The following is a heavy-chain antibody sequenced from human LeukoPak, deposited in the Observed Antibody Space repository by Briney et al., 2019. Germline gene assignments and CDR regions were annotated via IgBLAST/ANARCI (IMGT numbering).Heavy chain of an antibody. D-gene: IGHD2-2*01. J-gene: IGHJ1*01. CDR2: ISGSGGST. V-gene: IGHV3-23*01. CDR3: AKVEYQLLLSECFQH. CDR1: GFTFSSYA. Sequence: GGSLRLSCAASGFTFSSYAMSWVRQAPGKGLEWVSAISGSGGSTYYADSVKGRFTISRDNSKNTLYLQMNSLRAEDTAVYYCAKVEYQLLLSECFQHWGQGTLVTVSS.